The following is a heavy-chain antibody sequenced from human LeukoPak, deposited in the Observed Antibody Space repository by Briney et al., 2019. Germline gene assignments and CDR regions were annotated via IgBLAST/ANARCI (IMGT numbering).Heavy chain of an antibody. CDR1: GGTLSHYG. CDR2: IIPLLDIT. Sequence: SVTVSCKASGGTLSHYGISWVRQAPGQGLEWVGRIIPLLDITTYAERFQGRVTITADKSTSTAYLEVSSLRSKDTAVYYCATDGPAAMGADYLYGLDVWGQGTSVCVSS. J-gene: IGHJ6*02. V-gene: IGHV1-69*04. D-gene: IGHD2-2*01. CDR3: ATDGPAAMGADYLYGLDV.